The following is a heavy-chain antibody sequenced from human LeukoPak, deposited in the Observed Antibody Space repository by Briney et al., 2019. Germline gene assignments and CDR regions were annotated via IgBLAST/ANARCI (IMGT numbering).Heavy chain of an antibody. CDR1: GFTFSSYW. CDR3: ARVGAARYYYYYMDV. J-gene: IGHJ6*03. Sequence: GGSLRLSCAASGFTFSSYWLSWVRQAPEKGLEWVANIKQDGSEKYYMDSLKGRFTVSRDNAKNALYLQINSLRVGDTAVYYCARVGAARYYYYYMDVWGKGTTVTVSS. CDR2: IKQDGSEK. V-gene: IGHV3-7*01. D-gene: IGHD2-15*01.